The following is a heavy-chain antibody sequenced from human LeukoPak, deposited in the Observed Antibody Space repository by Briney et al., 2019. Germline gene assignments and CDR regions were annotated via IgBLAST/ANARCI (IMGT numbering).Heavy chain of an antibody. V-gene: IGHV1-2*02. CDR3: ARGEFYYYYYMDV. D-gene: IGHD3-10*01. CDR2: INPNSGGT. Sequence: ASVKVSCKASGYTFTGYYMHWARQAPGQGLEWMGWINPNSGGTNYAQKFQGRVTMTRDTSISTAYMELSRLRSDDTAVYYCARGEFYYYYYMDVWGKGTTVTVSS. CDR1: GYTFTGYY. J-gene: IGHJ6*03.